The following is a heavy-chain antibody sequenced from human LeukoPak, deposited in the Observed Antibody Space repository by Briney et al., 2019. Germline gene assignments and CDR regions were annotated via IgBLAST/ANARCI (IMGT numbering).Heavy chain of an antibody. J-gene: IGHJ6*03. CDR3: TRALPSERGGYYMDV. D-gene: IGHD3-10*01. CDR1: GYTFTSYG. CDR2: ISAYNGNT. V-gene: IGHV1-18*01. Sequence: ASVKVSCKASGYTFTSYGISWVRQAPGQGLEWTGWISAYNGNTNYAQKLQGRVTMTTDTSTSTAYMELRSLRSDDTAVYYCTRALPSERGGYYMDVWGKGTTVTVSS.